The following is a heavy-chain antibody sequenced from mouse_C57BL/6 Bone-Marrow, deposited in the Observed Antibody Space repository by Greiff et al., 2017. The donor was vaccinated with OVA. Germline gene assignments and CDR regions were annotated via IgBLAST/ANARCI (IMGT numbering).Heavy chain of an antibody. V-gene: IGHV1-81*01. CDR3: ARTLITTVVATRAMDY. CDR2: IYPRSGNT. CDR1: GYTFTSYG. J-gene: IGHJ4*01. D-gene: IGHD1-1*01. Sequence: QVQLQQSGAELARPGASVKLSCKASGYTFTSYGISWVKQRTGQGLEWIGEIYPRSGNTYYNEQFKGKATLTADKSSSTAYMELRSLTSEDSAVYFCARTLITTVVATRAMDYWGQGTSVTVSS.